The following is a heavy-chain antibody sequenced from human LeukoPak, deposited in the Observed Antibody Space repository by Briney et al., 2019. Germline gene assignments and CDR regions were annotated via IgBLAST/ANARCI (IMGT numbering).Heavy chain of an antibody. Sequence: ESGPTLVKPTQTLTLTCTFSGFSLNTSGVGVGWIRQPPGKALDWLALIYWDDDKRYSPSLRSRLTITKDTSKDQVVLTMTNMDPVDTATYYCAHTTRPHRAAAFDYWGQGTLVTVSS. CDR2: IYWDDDK. CDR3: AHTTRPHRAAAFDY. D-gene: IGHD6-13*01. CDR1: GFSLNTSGVG. V-gene: IGHV2-5*02. J-gene: IGHJ4*02.